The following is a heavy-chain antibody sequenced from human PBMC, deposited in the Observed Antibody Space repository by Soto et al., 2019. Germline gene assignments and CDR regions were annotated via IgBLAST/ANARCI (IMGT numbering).Heavy chain of an antibody. J-gene: IGHJ5*02. CDR2: VYNSGST. Sequence: PSETLSLTCTVSGGSISSNYWTWIRQPPGKGLEWIGYVYNSGSTNYNPSLKSRVTISVDTSKNQFSLKLSSVTAADTAVYYCARGRHYDSSGYYHGNWFDPWGQGTLVTVSS. CDR1: GGSISSNY. CDR3: ARGRHYDSSGYYHGNWFDP. D-gene: IGHD3-22*01. V-gene: IGHV4-59*01.